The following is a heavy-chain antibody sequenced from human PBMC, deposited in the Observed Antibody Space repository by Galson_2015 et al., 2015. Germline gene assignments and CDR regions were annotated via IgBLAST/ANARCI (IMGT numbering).Heavy chain of an antibody. Sequence: SLRLSCAASGFTFSRNAMTWVRQAPGKGLEWVSSISGSGLDWVSSISGSGATTYYTDSVKGRFTISRDNTKNTLYLQVSSLRADDTAVYYCLKGGCGTTFDSWGQGTLVTVSS. CDR2: ISGSGLDWVSSISGSGATT. V-gene: IGHV3-23*01. J-gene: IGHJ4*02. D-gene: IGHD1-1*01. CDR1: GFTFSRNA. CDR3: LKGGCGTTFDS.